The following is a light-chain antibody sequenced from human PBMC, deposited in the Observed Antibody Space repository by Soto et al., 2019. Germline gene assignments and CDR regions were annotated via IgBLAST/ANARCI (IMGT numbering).Light chain of an antibody. V-gene: IGKV1-5*01. CDR2: DAS. CDR3: QKYNSYPWT. J-gene: IGKJ1*01. Sequence: DTQMTHSPSTQTASVGDRAPIRCRASQSISTWLAWYQQEPGKAPNLLIYDASSLESGVPSRFSGSGSGTEFTLTISSLQPDELATYYCQKYNSYPWTFGQGNKVAIK. CDR1: QSISTW.